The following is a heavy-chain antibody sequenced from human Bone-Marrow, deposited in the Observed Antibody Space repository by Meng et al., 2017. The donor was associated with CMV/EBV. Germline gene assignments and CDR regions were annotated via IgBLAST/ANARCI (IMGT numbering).Heavy chain of an antibody. V-gene: IGHV4-34*01. CDR3: ARGCRPRIVGVTRYFDL. CDR1: GGSFSGYY. D-gene: IGHD1-26*01. Sequence: QVTLQPGGAGLLKLSEALSLTGAVYGGSFSGYYWSWIRQPPGKGLEWIGEINHSGSTNYNPSLKSRVTISVDTSKNQFSLKLSSVTAADTAVYYCARGCRPRIVGVTRYFDLWGRGTLVTVSS. CDR2: INHSGST. J-gene: IGHJ2*01.